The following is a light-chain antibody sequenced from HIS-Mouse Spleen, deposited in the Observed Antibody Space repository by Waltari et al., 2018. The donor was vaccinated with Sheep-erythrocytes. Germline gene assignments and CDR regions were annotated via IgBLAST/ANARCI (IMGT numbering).Light chain of an antibody. V-gene: IGLV3-10*01. CDR1: ALPKKY. Sequence: SYELTQPPSVSVSPGQTARITCSGAALPKKYAYWYQQKSGQAPVLVIYEDSKRPSGIPEGVSGSSSGTMATLTISGAQVEDEADYYWYSTDSSGNHWVFGGGTKLTVL. CDR3: YSTDSSGNHWV. CDR2: EDS. J-gene: IGLJ3*02.